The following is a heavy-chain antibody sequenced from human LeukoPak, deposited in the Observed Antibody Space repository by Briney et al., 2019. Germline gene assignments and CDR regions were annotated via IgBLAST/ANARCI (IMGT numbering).Heavy chain of an antibody. Sequence: GGSLRLSCAASGFTVSSNYMSWVRQAPGKGLEWVSVIYSGGSTYYADSVKGRFTISRDNSKNTLYLQMNSLRAEDTAVYYCAKDWGYYGSGSYLIGYWGQGTLVTVSS. CDR3: AKDWGYYGSGSYLIGY. V-gene: IGHV3-53*01. CDR1: GFTVSSNY. CDR2: IYSGGST. D-gene: IGHD3-10*01. J-gene: IGHJ4*02.